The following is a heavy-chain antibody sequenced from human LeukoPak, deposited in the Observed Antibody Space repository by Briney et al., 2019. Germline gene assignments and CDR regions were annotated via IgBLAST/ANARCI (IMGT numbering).Heavy chain of an antibody. V-gene: IGHV1-2*02. CDR2: INPNSGGT. J-gene: IGHJ3*02. CDR3: ARGYEEWELLLGAFDI. CDR1: GYTFTGYY. D-gene: IGHD1-26*01. Sequence: GSSVKVSCKASGYTFTGYYMHWVRQAPGQGLEWIGWINPNSGGTNYAQKFQGRVTMTRDTSISTAYMELSRLRSDDTAVYYCARGYEEWELLLGAFDIWGQGTMVTVSS.